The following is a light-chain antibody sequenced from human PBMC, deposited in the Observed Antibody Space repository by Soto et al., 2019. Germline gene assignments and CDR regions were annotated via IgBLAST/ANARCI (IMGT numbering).Light chain of an antibody. Sequence: EVVVTQSPGTLSLYPGDRATLSCRASQSVTSAYLAWYQQKPGQSPSLLMSGAYRRATGVPDRVGGSGSGTDFTPSIRRFDPEDFAVYFCQQYGHALWAFGQETQVPIK. V-gene: IGKV3-20*01. J-gene: IGKJ1*01. CDR2: GAY. CDR3: QQYGHALWA. CDR1: QSVTSAY.